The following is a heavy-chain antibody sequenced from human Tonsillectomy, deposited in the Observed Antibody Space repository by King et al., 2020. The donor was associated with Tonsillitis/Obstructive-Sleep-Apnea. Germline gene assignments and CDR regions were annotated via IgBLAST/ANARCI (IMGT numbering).Heavy chain of an antibody. J-gene: IGHJ6*02. V-gene: IGHV4-59*08. CDR3: ARQGDDDFWSRYSTDYFYGLDV. Sequence: VQLQESGPGLVKPSETLSLTCTVSGGSISNYYWSWIRQPPGKGLEWIGYIYYSGSTNYNPSLESRVTISLDTSKNQFSLRLRSVTAADTPVYYCARQGDDDFWSRYSTDYFYGLDVWGQGTTVTVSS. CDR2: IYYSGST. D-gene: IGHD3-3*01. CDR1: GGSISNYY.